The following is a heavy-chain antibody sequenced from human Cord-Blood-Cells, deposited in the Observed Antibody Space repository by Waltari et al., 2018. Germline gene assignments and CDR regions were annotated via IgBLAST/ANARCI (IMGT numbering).Heavy chain of an antibody. V-gene: IGHV1-69*01. Sequence: QVQLVQSGAEVKKPGSSVKVSCKASGGTFSSYAISWVRQAPGHGLEWLGGIIPIFGTGNYAPKVQGRVTITADESTSTAYMELSSLRSEDTAVYYCARDKSGVWSGYYWYFDLWGRGTLVTVSS. J-gene: IGHJ2*01. CDR3: ARDKSGVWSGYYWYFDL. CDR2: IIPIFGTG. D-gene: IGHD3-3*01. CDR1: GGTFSSYA.